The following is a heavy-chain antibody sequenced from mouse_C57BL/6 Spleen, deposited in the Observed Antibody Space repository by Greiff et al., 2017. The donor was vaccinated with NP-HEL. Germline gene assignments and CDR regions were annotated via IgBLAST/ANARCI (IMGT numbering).Heavy chain of an antibody. D-gene: IGHD2-4*01. CDR2: IDPNSGGT. V-gene: IGHV1-72*01. CDR3: AREGYDYDGAWFAY. Sequence: QSCKASGYTFTSYWMHWVKQRPGRGIEWIGRIDPNSGGTKYNEKFKSKATLTVDKPSSTAYMQLSSLTSEDSAVYYCAREGYDYDGAWFAYWGQGTLVTVSA. CDR1: GYTFTSYW. J-gene: IGHJ3*01.